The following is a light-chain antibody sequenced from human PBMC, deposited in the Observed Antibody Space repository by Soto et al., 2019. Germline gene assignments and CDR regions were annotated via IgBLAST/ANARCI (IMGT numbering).Light chain of an antibody. CDR1: QSVGSY. V-gene: IGKV3-11*01. J-gene: IGKJ1*01. Sequence: EIVLTQSPATLSLSPGERATLSCRASQSVGSYLGWYQQKPGQAPRLLISDASNRATGIPARFSGSGSGTDFTLTISSLEPEDFAVYYCQHRGNWPPTWTFGQGTKVEIK. CDR2: DAS. CDR3: QHRGNWPPTWT.